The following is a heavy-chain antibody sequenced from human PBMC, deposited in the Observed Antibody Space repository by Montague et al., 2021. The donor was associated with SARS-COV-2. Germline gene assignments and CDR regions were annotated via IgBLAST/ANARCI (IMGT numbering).Heavy chain of an antibody. D-gene: IGHD6-13*01. Sequence: QSGAEVKTPGESLKISCKGSGYSFSSYYIGWVRQMPGKGLEWMGIIYPSDSNTRYSPSFQGQVTISVDKSITTAYLQWSSLKASDTAIYYCARHGAAAGTLPHYNYGMDVWGQGTTVPVSS. V-gene: IGHV5-51*01. J-gene: IGHJ6*02. CDR2: IYPSDSNT. CDR3: ARHGAAAGTLPHYNYGMDV. CDR1: GYSFSSYY.